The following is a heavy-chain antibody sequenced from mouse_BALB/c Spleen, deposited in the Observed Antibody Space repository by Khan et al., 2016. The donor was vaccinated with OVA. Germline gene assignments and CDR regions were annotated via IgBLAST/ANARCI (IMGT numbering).Heavy chain of an antibody. V-gene: IGHV3-2*02. Sequence: EVQLQESGPGLVKPSQSLSLTCTVTGYSITSDYAWNWIRQFPGNKLEWMGFISYSGNTNYNPFLKSRIFITRDTSKNQFFLQLNSVTTEDTATYYCARVYGGDFDYWGQGTTLTVSS. CDR2: ISYSGNT. D-gene: IGHD1-1*01. CDR1: GYSITSDYA. J-gene: IGHJ2*01. CDR3: ARVYGGDFDY.